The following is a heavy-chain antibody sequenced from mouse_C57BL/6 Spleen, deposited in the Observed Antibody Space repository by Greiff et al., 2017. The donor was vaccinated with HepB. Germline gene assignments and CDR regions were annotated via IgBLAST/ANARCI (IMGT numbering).Heavy chain of an antibody. V-gene: IGHV2-6-1*01. CDR3: ARHYYGSRYYFDD. CDR2: IWSDGST. CDR1: GFSLTSYG. Sequence: QVQLKESGPGLVAPSQSLSITCTVSGFSLTSYGVHWVRQPPGKGLEWLVVIWSDGSTTYNSALKSRLSISKDNSKSQVFLKMNSLQTDDTAMYYCARHYYGSRYYFDDWGQGTTLTVSS. D-gene: IGHD1-1*01. J-gene: IGHJ2*01.